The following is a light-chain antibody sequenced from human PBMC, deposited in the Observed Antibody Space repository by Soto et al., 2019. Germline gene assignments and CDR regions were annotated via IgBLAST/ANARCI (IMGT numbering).Light chain of an antibody. Sequence: TQSPSTLSASVGARVTISCRASQSISFFLSWYQQKPGRAHKLLIWGASNLMSGVPPRFSVIRYGTAGNIVIRNLQPDDGSTYDCQEALHEPWTFGQGTKVDI. CDR1: QSISFF. CDR2: GAS. CDR3: QEALHEPWT. J-gene: IGKJ1*01. V-gene: IGKV1-39*01.